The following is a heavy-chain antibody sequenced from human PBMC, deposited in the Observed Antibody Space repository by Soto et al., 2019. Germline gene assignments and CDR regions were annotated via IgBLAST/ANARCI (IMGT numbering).Heavy chain of an antibody. CDR1: GDSVSSNSAA. Sequence: SQTLSLTCAISGDSVSSNSAAWNWIRQSPSRGLEWLGKTYYRSKWYNVYAFSVKIQITTTPATSKNQFPLRLNFVTPENTVVYYFARVFLYCSSTSCYTVGAFDIWGKGKMATFSS. V-gene: IGHV6-1*01. D-gene: IGHD2-2*02. CDR3: ARVFLYCSSTSCYTVGAFDI. J-gene: IGHJ3*02. CDR2: TYYRSKWYN.